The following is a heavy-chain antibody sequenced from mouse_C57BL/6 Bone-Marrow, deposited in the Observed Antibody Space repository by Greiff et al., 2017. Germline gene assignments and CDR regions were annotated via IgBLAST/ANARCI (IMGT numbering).Heavy chain of an antibody. V-gene: IGHV1-72*01. CDR1: GYTFTSYW. CDR3: ARDYYGSTGAMDY. J-gene: IGHJ4*01. Sequence: QVQLQQPGAALVKPGASVKLSCKASGYTFTSYWMHWVKQRPGRGLEWIGRIDPNSGGTKYNEKFKSKATLTVDKPSSTAYMQLSILTSEDSAVYYCARDYYGSTGAMDYWGQGTSVTVSS. CDR2: IDPNSGGT. D-gene: IGHD1-1*01.